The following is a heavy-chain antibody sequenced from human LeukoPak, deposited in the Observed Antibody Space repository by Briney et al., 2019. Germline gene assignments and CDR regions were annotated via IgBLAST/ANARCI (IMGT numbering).Heavy chain of an antibody. CDR3: SRGHSNSWHYFDY. J-gene: IGHJ4*02. CDR1: GFTFSTYS. Sequence: GGSLRLSCAASGFTFSTYSMTWVRQAPGRGLEWVSSISSRGGDIYYADSLKGRFTISRDNARSSLYLQMSSLRPEDTAVYYCSRGHSNSWHYFDYWGQGTLVTVSS. D-gene: IGHD6-13*01. V-gene: IGHV3-21*01. CDR2: ISSRGGDI.